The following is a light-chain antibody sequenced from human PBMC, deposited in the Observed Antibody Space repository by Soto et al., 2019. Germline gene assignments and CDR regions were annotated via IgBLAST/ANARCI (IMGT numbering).Light chain of an antibody. CDR3: QQRSNWPPIT. CDR2: GAS. CDR1: QSVSSIY. J-gene: IGKJ5*01. Sequence: EIVLTQSPGTLSLSPGERATLSCRASQSVSSIYLAWYQQKPGQAPRLLIYGASSRATGIPDRFSGSGSGTDFTLTISSLQSEDFAIYYCQQRSNWPPITFGQGTRLEI. V-gene: IGKV3D-20*02.